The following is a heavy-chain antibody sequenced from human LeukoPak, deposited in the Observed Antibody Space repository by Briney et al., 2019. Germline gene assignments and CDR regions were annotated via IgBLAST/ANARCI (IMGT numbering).Heavy chain of an antibody. Sequence: GGSLRLSCAASGFTFSSYSMNWVRQAPGKGLEWVSYISSRSSTIYYADSVKGRFTISRDNAKNSLYLQMNSLRAEDTAVYYCAREPSAGTFDYWGRGTLVTVSS. J-gene: IGHJ4*02. D-gene: IGHD6-13*01. CDR1: GFTFSSYS. V-gene: IGHV3-48*01. CDR2: ISSRSSTI. CDR3: AREPSAGTFDY.